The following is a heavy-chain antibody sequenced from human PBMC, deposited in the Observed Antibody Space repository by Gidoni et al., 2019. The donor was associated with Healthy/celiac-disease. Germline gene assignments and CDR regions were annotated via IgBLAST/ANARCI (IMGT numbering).Heavy chain of an antibody. CDR2: IYYSGST. V-gene: IGHV4-31*03. CDR3: AYLGIPMINPPSG. J-gene: IGHJ4*02. CDR1: VGSISSGGCY. D-gene: IGHD3-22*01. Sequence: QVQLQESGPGLVTPSQTLSLTCTVSVGSISSGGCYWRWIRQHPGKGLEWIGYIYYSGSTYSNPSLKSRVTISVDTSKTQFSLKLSSVTAADPAVYYCAYLGIPMINPPSGWGQGTLVTVSS.